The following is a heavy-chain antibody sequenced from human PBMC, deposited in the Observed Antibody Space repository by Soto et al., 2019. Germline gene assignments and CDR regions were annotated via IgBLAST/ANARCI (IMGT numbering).Heavy chain of an antibody. V-gene: IGHV4-31*03. D-gene: IGHD6-19*01. Sequence: PSETLSLTCTVSGGSISGGGYYWSWIRQHPGKGLEWIGYIYYSGSTYYNPSLKSRVTISVDTSKNQFSLKLSSVTAADTAVYYCARDQNVAGLFDYWGQGTLVTVSS. J-gene: IGHJ4*02. CDR1: GGSISGGGYY. CDR2: IYYSGST. CDR3: ARDQNVAGLFDY.